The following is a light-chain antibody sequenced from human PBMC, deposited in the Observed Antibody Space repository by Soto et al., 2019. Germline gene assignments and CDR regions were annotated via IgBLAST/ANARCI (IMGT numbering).Light chain of an antibody. CDR3: GSWDSSLSAYV. V-gene: IGLV1-51*01. CDR1: SPNIGGNS. J-gene: IGLJ1*01. Sequence: QSVLTQPPSVSAAPGQKVTISCSGSSPNIGGNSVSWYQQLPGTAPKLLIYDDNKRPSGIPDRFSGSKSGTSATLGITGFQTGDEDDYYCGSWDSSLSAYVFGTGTTVTVL. CDR2: DDN.